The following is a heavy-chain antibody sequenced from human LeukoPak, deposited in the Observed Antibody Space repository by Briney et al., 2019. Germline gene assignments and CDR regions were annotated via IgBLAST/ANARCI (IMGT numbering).Heavy chain of an antibody. V-gene: IGHV3-9*01. CDR3: RKDTSPGGLGS. CDR2: IYWLSQRI. Sequence: GGSLRLSCVFSGSNLRDYAMHWVRQAPGKGLEWVSGIYWLSQRIDYADSVKGRFTVSRDNAKNSLFLQMNSLRPEDTALYYCRKDTSPGGLGSRGRGTMVTVSS. D-gene: IGHD4-23*01. CDR1: GSNLRDYA. J-gene: IGHJ4*02.